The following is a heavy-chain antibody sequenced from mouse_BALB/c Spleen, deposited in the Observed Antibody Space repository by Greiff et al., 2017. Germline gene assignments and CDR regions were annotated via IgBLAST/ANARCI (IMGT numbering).Heavy chain of an antibody. CDR3: ASSDDYGSSYEGFAY. CDR2: IDPANGNT. J-gene: IGHJ3*01. Sequence: EVQLQQSGAELVKPGASVKLSCTASGFNIKDTYMHWVKQRPEQGLEWIGRIDPANGNTKYDPKFQGKATITADTSSNTAYLQLSSLTSEDTAVYYCASSDDYGSSYEGFAYWGQGTLVTVSA. CDR1: GFNIKDTY. V-gene: IGHV14-3*02. D-gene: IGHD1-1*01.